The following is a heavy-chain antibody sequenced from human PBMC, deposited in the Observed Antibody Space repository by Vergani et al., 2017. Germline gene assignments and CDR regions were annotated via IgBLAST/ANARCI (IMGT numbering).Heavy chain of an antibody. CDR3: AREVRRSSGWYRWFDA. CDR1: GVTFSSYA. J-gene: IGHJ5*02. Sequence: QVQLVQSGAEVKKPGSSVKVSCKASGVTFSSYAISWVRQAPGQGLEWMGGIIPIFGTANYAHKFQGIVTITADKSTSTAYMELSSLRSEDTDVYYCAREVRRSSGWYRWFDAWGQGTLVTVSS. CDR2: IIPIFGTA. V-gene: IGHV1-69*06. D-gene: IGHD6-19*01.